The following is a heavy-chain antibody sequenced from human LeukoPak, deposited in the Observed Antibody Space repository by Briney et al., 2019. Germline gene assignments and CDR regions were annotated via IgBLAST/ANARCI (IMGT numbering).Heavy chain of an antibody. CDR1: GGSIGSSH. CDR3: ARLGYYYDSSGYYFYYFDY. V-gene: IGHV4-59*08. D-gene: IGHD3-22*01. J-gene: IGHJ4*02. CDR2: IFYTGFT. Sequence: SETLSLTCTLSGGSIGSSHWSWVRQPPGKGLEWIGYIFYTGFTTYNPSLKSRVTLSVDTSKNQFSLRLTSVTAADTAVYYCARLGYYYDSSGYYFYYFDYWGQGTLVTVSS.